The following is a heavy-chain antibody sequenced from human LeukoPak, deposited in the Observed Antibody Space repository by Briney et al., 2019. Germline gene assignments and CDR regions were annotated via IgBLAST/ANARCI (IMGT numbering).Heavy chain of an antibody. CDR2: IVVGSGNT. CDR3: AREAYGAQGD. J-gene: IGHJ4*02. V-gene: IGHV1-58*01. CDR1: GFTFTNSA. Sequence: SVKVSCKASGFTFTNSAVQWVRQARGQRLEWIGWIVVGSGNTNYARKFQERVTITRDKATSTAYMELSSLRSEDTAVYYCAREAYGAQGDWGQGTLVTVSS. D-gene: IGHD4-17*01.